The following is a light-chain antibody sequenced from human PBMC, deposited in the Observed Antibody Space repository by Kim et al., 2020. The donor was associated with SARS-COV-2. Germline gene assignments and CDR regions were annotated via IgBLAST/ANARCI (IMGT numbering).Light chain of an antibody. J-gene: IGLJ2*01. CDR3: QSYDISLISSV. V-gene: IGLV1-40*01. CDR1: SSNIGAGYD. CDR2: GNS. Sequence: QRVTISCTGRSSNIGAGYDVHWYQQLPGTAPKLLIYGNSNRPSGVPDRFSGSKSGTSASLAITGLQAEDEADYYCQSYDISLISSVFGGGTQLTVL.